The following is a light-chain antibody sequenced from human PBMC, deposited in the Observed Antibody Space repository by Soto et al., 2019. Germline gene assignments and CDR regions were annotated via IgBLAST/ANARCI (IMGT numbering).Light chain of an antibody. J-gene: IGLJ1*01. V-gene: IGLV2-23*01. CDR2: EDN. CDR3: CSYAGSTLYV. CDR1: SSDVGSYNL. Sequence: QSVLTQPASVSGSPGQSITISCTGTSSDVGSYNLVSWYQQHPGKAPKLMIYEDNKRPSGVSNRFSGSKSGNTASLTISGLQAEDEADYYCCSYAGSTLYVFGTGTKLTVL.